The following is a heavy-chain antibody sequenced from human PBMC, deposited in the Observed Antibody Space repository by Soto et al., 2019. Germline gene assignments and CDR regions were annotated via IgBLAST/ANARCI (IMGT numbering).Heavy chain of an antibody. CDR2: IYYSGST. CDR3: ARVTGVGADRYYFDY. J-gene: IGHJ4*02. V-gene: IGHV4-31*03. D-gene: IGHD1-26*01. Sequence: QVQLQESGPGLVKPSQTLSLTCTVSGGSISSGGYYWSWIRQHPGKGLEWIGYIYYSGSTYYNPSLNSRVTISVDTSKNQFSLKLSSVTAADTAVYYCARVTGVGADRYYFDYWGQGTLVTVSS. CDR1: GGSISSGGYY.